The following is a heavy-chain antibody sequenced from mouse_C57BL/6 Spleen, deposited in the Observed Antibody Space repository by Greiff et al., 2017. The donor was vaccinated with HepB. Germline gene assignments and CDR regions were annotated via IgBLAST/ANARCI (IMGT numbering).Heavy chain of an antibody. Sequence: EVKLMESGGGLVKPGGSLKLSCAASGFTFSDYGMHWVRQAPEKGLEWVAYISSGSSTIYYADTVKGRFTLSRDNAKNTLFLQMTSLRSEDTAMYYCARGNYGPWFAYWGQGTLVTVSA. CDR2: ISSGSSTI. D-gene: IGHD1-1*02. CDR1: GFTFSDYG. CDR3: ARGNYGPWFAY. V-gene: IGHV5-17*01. J-gene: IGHJ3*01.